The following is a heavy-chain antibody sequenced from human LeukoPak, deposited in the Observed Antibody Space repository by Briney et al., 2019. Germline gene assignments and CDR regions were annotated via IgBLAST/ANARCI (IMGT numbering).Heavy chain of an antibody. D-gene: IGHD5-18*01. CDR3: ARGWVQLWLDY. Sequence: SETLSLTCAVYGGSFSGYYWSWIRQPPGKGLEWIGEINHSGSTNYNPSLKSRVTISVDTSKNQFSLKLSSVTAADTAVYYCARGWVQLWLDYWGQGTLVTVSS. CDR2: INHSGST. V-gene: IGHV4-34*01. J-gene: IGHJ4*02. CDR1: GGSFSGYY.